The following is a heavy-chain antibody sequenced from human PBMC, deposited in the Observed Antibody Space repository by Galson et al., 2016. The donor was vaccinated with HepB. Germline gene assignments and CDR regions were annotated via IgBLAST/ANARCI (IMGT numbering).Heavy chain of an antibody. Sequence: SLRLSCAASGFTFSTYAMSWVRQAPGKGLEWVSGISGSGANTYYADSVKGRFTISRDNTRNSLYLQMNSLRADDTAVYYCVRDRLGELLSEGDYWGQGTLVTVSS. CDR1: GFTFSTYA. J-gene: IGHJ4*02. D-gene: IGHD3-10*01. V-gene: IGHV3-23*01. CDR3: VRDRLGELLSEGDY. CDR2: ISGSGANT.